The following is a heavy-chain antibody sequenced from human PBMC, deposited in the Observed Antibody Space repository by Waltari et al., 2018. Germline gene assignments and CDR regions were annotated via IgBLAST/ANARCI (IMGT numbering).Heavy chain of an antibody. V-gene: IGHV1-3*01. CDR2: VNVGVGST. J-gene: IGHJ4*02. CDR3: ATRHLLQGLVETAY. Sequence: QVQVLQSGAEVKKPGASVKIYCQVSGYHFPNFAVHWVRLAPGQKFEWLGWVNVGVGSTKTSQKFNDRLTFTKDTSATTVYMELRGLTSQDTAVYYCATRHLLQGLVETAYWGQGTQVNVST. CDR1: GYHFPNFA. D-gene: IGHD1-26*01.